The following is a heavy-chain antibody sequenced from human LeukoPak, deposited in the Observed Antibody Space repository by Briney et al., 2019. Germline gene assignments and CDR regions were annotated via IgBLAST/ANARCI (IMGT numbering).Heavy chain of an antibody. CDR1: GFTFGSYG. CDR3: AKDRDTMVRGVIFWFDP. J-gene: IGHJ5*02. Sequence: PGGSLRLSCAASGFTFGSYGMHWVRQAPGKGLEWVAFIRYDGSNKYYADSVKGRFTISRDNSKNTLYLQMNSLRAEDTAVYYCAKDRDTMVRGVIFWFDPWGQGTLVTVSS. D-gene: IGHD3-10*01. V-gene: IGHV3-30*02. CDR2: IRYDGSNK.